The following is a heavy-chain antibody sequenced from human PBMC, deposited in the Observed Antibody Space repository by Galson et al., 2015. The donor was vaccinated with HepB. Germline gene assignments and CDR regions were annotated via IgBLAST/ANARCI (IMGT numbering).Heavy chain of an antibody. Sequence: SVKVSCKASGYTFTAYYINWVRQAPGQGLEWMGWISPNSGYTNYAQNFQGRVTMTRDTSISTAFMELSRLTSDDTAIYYCAIKFRALENYYYYMVVGGEGTTVTVSS. CDR2: ISPNSGYT. CDR1: GYTFTAYY. D-gene: IGHD3-10*01. CDR3: AIKFRALENYYYYMVV. V-gene: IGHV1-2*02. J-gene: IGHJ6*03.